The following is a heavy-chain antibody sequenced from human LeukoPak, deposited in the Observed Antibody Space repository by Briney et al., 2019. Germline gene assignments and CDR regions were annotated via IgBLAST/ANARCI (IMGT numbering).Heavy chain of an antibody. D-gene: IGHD3-3*01. Sequence: GGSLRLSCAASGFTFSSYSMNWVRQAPGKGLEWVSSISSSSSYIYYADSVKGRFTISRDNSKNTLYLQMNSLRAEDTAVYYCASDMSYSGYYIDYWGQGTLVTVSS. J-gene: IGHJ4*02. CDR3: ASDMSYSGYYIDY. V-gene: IGHV3-21*01. CDR1: GFTFSSYS. CDR2: ISSSSSYI.